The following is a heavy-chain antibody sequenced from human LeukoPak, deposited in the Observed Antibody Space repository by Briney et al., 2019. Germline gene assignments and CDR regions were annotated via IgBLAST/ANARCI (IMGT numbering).Heavy chain of an antibody. D-gene: IGHD4-17*01. V-gene: IGHV3-9*01. CDR1: GFTFRDYA. CDR2: ISWNSGRI. CDR3: AKATVTTWGPPADD. J-gene: IGHJ4*02. Sequence: SLRLSCAASGFTFRDYALHWVRQGPGKGLEWVSSISWNSGRIAYAGSVKGRSTISRDNAKNSLYLQMNSLRVDDSALYYCAKATVTTWGPPADDWGQGTQVTVSS.